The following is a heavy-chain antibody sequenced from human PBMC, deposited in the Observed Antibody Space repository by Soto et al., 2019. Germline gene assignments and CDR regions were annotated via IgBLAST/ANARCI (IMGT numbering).Heavy chain of an antibody. CDR3: ARVYCGGDCFSGGDFDY. CDR1: GYTFTTYG. Sequence: QVQLVQSGTEVKKAGSAVKVSCKTSGYTFTTYGISWIRQAPGQGLEWIAWSIVYNVDTNYAQNVKGRVTMTTATFTTTAYLELRSLRSDDTAVYYCARVYCGGDCFSGGDFDYWGQGTLVTVS. D-gene: IGHD2-21*01. CDR2: SIVYNVDT. J-gene: IGHJ4*02. V-gene: IGHV1-18*01.